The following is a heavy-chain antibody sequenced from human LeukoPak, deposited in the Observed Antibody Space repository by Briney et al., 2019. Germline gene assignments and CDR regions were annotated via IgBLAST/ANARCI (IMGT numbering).Heavy chain of an antibody. V-gene: IGHV3-21*01. D-gene: IGHD3-16*01. CDR1: GFTVSSYR. Sequence: PGGSLRLSCAASGFTVSSYRMNWVRQAPGKGLEWVSSISSSSSYIYYADSVKGRFTISRDNAKNSLYLQMNSLRAEDTAVYYCARAPYGITFGPGDYWGQGTLVTVSS. CDR2: ISSSSSYI. J-gene: IGHJ4*02. CDR3: ARAPYGITFGPGDY.